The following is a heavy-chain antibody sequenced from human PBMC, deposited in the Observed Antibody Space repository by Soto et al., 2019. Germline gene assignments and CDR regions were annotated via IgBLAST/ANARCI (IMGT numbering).Heavy chain of an antibody. D-gene: IGHD3-10*01. CDR3: ASYGSGDH. J-gene: IGHJ4*02. CDR1: GYSFTRYA. V-gene: IGHV1-3*01. Sequence: GASVKVSCKASGYSFTRYAMHWVRQAPGQRLEWMGWINADNGDTKYSQKFQDRVTITSDTSASTAYMELSSLTSEDTAVYYCASYGSGDHWGRGTLVTVSS. CDR2: INADNGDT.